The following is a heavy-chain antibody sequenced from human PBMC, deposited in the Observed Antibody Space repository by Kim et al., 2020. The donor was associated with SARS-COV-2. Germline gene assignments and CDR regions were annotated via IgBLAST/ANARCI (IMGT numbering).Heavy chain of an antibody. V-gene: IGHV3-23*03. Sequence: GGSLRLSCAASGFTFSSYAMSWVRQAPGKGLEWVSVIYSGGSSTYYADSVKGRFTISRDNSKNTLYLQMNSLRAEDTAVYYCAKDLDSSDIGFDYWGQGTLVTVSS. CDR2: IYSGGSST. CDR3: AKDLDSSDIGFDY. J-gene: IGHJ4*02. CDR1: GFTFSSYA. D-gene: IGHD3-22*01.